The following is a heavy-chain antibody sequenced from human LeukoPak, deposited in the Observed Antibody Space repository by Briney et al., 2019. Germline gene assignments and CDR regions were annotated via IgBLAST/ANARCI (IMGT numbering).Heavy chain of an antibody. Sequence: PGGSLRLSCAASGFTFSSYWMSWVRQAPGKGLEWVANIKQDGSEKYYVDSVKGRFTISRDNAKNSLYLQMNSLRAEDTAVYYCARSYSSSIGEFDYWGQGTLVTVSS. CDR2: IKQDGSEK. V-gene: IGHV3-7*01. CDR3: ARSYSSSIGEFDY. CDR1: GFTFSSYW. D-gene: IGHD6-6*01. J-gene: IGHJ4*02.